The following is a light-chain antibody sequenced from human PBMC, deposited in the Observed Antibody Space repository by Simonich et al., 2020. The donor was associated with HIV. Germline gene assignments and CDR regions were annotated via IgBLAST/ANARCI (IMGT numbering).Light chain of an antibody. Sequence: EIVMTQSPATLSVSPGERATLPCRASQSVSSNLALYQQKRGQAPRLLIYGASSRPPGIPDRFTGSGSGTDFTLTISRLEPEDFAVYYCQHYSNWPPWTFGQGTKVEIK. J-gene: IGKJ1*01. CDR1: QSVSSN. V-gene: IGKV3D-15*01. CDR2: GAS. CDR3: QHYSNWPPWT.